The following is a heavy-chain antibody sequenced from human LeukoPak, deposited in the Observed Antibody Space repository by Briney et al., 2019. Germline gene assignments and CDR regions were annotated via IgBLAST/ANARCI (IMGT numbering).Heavy chain of an antibody. V-gene: IGHV1-2*06. CDR1: GYTFTGYY. CDR2: INPNSGGT. Sequence: ASVKVSCKASGYTFTGYYMHWVRQAPGQGLEWMGRINPNSGGTNYAQKFHGRVTITRDTSISPAYMELSRLRSDNTAVYYCAREFLRTPPYYYDSSGYMGAFDIWGQGTMVTVSS. CDR3: AREFLRTPPYYYDSSGYMGAFDI. D-gene: IGHD3-22*01. J-gene: IGHJ3*02.